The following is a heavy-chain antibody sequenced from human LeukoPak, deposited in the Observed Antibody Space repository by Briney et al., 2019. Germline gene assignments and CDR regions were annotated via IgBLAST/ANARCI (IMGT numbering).Heavy chain of an antibody. CDR2: INPSGGST. CDR1: GYTFTSYY. J-gene: IGHJ4*02. V-gene: IGHV1-46*03. CDR3: AREYYYDSSGYYKPTPTFDY. D-gene: IGHD3-22*01. Sequence: ASVKVSCMASGYTFTSYYMHWVRQAPGQGLEWMGIINPSGGSTSYAQKFQGRVTMTRDTSTSTVYMELSSLRSEDTAVYYCAREYYYDSSGYYKPTPTFDYWGQGILVTVSS.